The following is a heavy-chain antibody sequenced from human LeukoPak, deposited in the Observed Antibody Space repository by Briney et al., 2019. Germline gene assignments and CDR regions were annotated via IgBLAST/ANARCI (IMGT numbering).Heavy chain of an antibody. Sequence: SETLSLTCSVSGSAISSYYWSSIRQPPGKGLEWIGYIYYSGSTNYNPSLKSRVTISVDTSKNQFSLKLSSVTAADTAVYYCARLGQNYDILTGYYNGYYLDYWGQGTLVTVSS. CDR1: GSAISSYY. V-gene: IGHV4-59*01. J-gene: IGHJ4*02. D-gene: IGHD3-9*01. CDR2: IYYSGST. CDR3: ARLGQNYDILTGYYNGYYLDY.